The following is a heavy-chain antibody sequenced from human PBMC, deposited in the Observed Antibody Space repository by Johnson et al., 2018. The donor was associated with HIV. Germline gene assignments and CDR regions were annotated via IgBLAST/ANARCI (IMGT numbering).Heavy chain of an antibody. CDR1: GFTFSSYA. CDR3: ARAKSTVVLHDAFDI. J-gene: IGHJ3*02. V-gene: IGHV3-30-3*01. Sequence: QVQLVESGGGVVQPGRSLRLSCAASGFTFSSYAMHWVRQAPGKGLEWVAVISYDGSNKYYADSVKGRFTISRDNSKNTLYLQMNSLRAEDTAVYYCARAKSTVVLHDAFDIWGQGTMVTVSS. D-gene: IGHD4-23*01. CDR2: ISYDGSNK.